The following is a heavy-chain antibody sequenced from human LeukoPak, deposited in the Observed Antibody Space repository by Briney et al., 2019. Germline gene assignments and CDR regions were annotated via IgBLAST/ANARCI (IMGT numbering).Heavy chain of an antibody. CDR1: GFAFSDYY. J-gene: IGHJ4*02. D-gene: IGHD2-15*01. V-gene: IGHV3-11*04. CDR2: ISSSGTTM. Sequence: GGSLRLSCAASGFAFSDYYMSWIRQAPGKGLEWVSYISSSGTTMYYADSVKGRFTISRDNTKNSLYLQMNSLRVEDTAVYYCAKDLGCSGGSCYSGLFYFDFWGQGTLVTVSS. CDR3: AKDLGCSGGSCYSGLFYFDF.